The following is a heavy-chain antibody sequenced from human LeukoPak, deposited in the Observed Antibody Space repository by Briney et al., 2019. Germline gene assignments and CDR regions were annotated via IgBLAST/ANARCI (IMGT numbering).Heavy chain of an antibody. Sequence: GGSLRLSCAASGFTFSSYGMHWVRQAPGKRLEWVAVISYDGTNNYYADSVKGRLTISRDNSKNTLYLQMNSLRAEDTAVYYCAKSTDSYSGSYLDYWGQGTLVTVSS. CDR3: AKSTDSYSGSYLDY. CDR2: ISYDGTNN. V-gene: IGHV3-30*18. D-gene: IGHD1-26*01. J-gene: IGHJ4*02. CDR1: GFTFSSYG.